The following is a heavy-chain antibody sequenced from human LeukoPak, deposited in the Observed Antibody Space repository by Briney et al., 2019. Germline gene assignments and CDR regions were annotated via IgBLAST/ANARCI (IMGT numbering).Heavy chain of an antibody. D-gene: IGHD1-26*01. J-gene: IGHJ4*02. CDR1: GGSITTTDFD. Sequence: SETRSLTCAVSGGSITTTDFDWAWIRQPPGQGLEWIATISSSGKAYYYPTLLSRVPISLDTSKTQSSLDVTSVTAADTGLFYCARFKGGTGFDYWGRGILVIVS. CDR3: ARFKGGTGFDY. V-gene: IGHV4-39*01. CDR2: ISSSGKA.